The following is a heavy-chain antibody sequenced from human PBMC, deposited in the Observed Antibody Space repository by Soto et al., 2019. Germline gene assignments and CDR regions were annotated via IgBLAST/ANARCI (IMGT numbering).Heavy chain of an antibody. CDR3: AREMGTWLLNAVLDP. V-gene: IGHV4-59*11. CDR2: LCYSGNT. Sequence: SETLSLTWTVSGYTSTNHCWSWIRQPPGRGLQWIGHLCYSGNTNYNPSLKSRVTISGDTSKNQFSLNLSSVTAADTAVYYCAREMGTWLLNAVLDPWGLGTLVTVSS. J-gene: IGHJ5*02. D-gene: IGHD3-9*01. CDR1: GYTSTNHC.